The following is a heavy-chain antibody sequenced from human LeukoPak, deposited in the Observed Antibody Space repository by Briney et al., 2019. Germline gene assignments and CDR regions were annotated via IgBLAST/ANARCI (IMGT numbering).Heavy chain of an antibody. CDR2: ISGRGGST. CDR3: ATDESNSFFF. V-gene: IGHV3-23*01. J-gene: IGHJ4*02. Sequence: GGSLRLSCAAFGFSFSTYAMTWVRQAPGKGLEWVSGISGRGGSTYYADSVKGRFTISRDNSKNTLYLQMNSLRAEDTAVYYCATDESNSFFFWGQGTLVTVSS. D-gene: IGHD2/OR15-2a*01. CDR1: GFSFSTYA.